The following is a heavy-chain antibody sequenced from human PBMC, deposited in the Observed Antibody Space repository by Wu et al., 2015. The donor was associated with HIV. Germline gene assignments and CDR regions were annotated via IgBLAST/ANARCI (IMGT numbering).Heavy chain of an antibody. CDR3: ARDYYGSGSYSYYYYGMDV. CDR1: GHTLTSYG. CDR2: ISAYNGNT. J-gene: IGHJ6*02. D-gene: IGHD3-10*01. V-gene: IGHV1-18*01. Sequence: QVQLVQSGAEVKKPGASVKVSCKASGHTLTSYGISWVRQAPGQGLEWMGWISAYNGNTNYAQKLQGRVTMTTDTSTSTAYMELRSLRSDDTAVYYCARDYYGSGSYSYYYYGMDVWGQGTTGHRLL.